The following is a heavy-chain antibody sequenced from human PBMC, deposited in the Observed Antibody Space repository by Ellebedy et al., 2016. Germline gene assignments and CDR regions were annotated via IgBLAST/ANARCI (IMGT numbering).Heavy chain of an antibody. V-gene: IGHV3-15*07. CDR1: GLSFGDAW. J-gene: IGHJ4*02. Sequence: GGSLRLSCAASGLSFGDAWMNWVRQAPGKGLEWVGLIKSKTNGGTTDYAPPVKGRFTISRDDSESTLYLQMNSLRIEDTAVYYCVNEFKGSFDFWGQGALVTVSS. D-gene: IGHD1-1*01. CDR2: IKSKTNGGTT. CDR3: VNEFKGSFDF.